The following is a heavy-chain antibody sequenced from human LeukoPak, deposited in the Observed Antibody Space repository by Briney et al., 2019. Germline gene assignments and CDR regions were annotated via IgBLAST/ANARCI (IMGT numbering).Heavy chain of an antibody. Sequence: GGSLRLSCAASGFTVSSNYMTWVRQAPGKGLEWVSVIYIGGSTYYADSVKGRFTISRDNSKNTVYLQMNSLRAEDTAIYYCARSGQHLFDFWGQGTLVTVSS. CDR2: IYIGGST. J-gene: IGHJ4*02. CDR3: ARSGQHLFDF. V-gene: IGHV3-53*01. D-gene: IGHD6-13*01. CDR1: GFTVSSNY.